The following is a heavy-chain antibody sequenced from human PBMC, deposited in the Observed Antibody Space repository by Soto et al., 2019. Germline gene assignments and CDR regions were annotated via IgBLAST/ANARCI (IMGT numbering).Heavy chain of an antibody. CDR2: IYYSGST. CDR3: AIHCSSTSCQGY. V-gene: IGHV4-59*01. CDR1: GGSISSYY. Sequence: SETLSLTCTVSGGSISSYYGSWIRQPPGKGLEWIGYIYYSGSTNYNPSLKSRVTISVDTSKNQFSLKLSSVTAADTAVYYCAIHCSSTSCQGYWGQGTLVTVSS. J-gene: IGHJ4*02. D-gene: IGHD2-2*01.